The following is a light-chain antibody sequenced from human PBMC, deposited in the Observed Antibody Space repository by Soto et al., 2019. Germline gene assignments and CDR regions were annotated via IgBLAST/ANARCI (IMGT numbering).Light chain of an antibody. CDR2: AAS. CDR3: QQYGSSPRT. CDR1: QSVSSSY. J-gene: IGKJ1*01. Sequence: EIVLTQSPGTLSLSPGERATLSCRASQSVSSSYLAWYKQKPGKPPRLLIYAASSRATGIPVRFSGSGSGTEFTLTISRLQSEDFAVYYCQQYGSSPRTFGQGTKVEIK. V-gene: IGKV3-20*01.